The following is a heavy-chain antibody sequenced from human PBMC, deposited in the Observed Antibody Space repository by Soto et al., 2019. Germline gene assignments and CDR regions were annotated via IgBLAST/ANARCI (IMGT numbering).Heavy chain of an antibody. J-gene: IGHJ6*02. V-gene: IGHV3-23*01. Sequence: PGGSLRLSCAASGFTFSSYAMSWVRQAPGKGLEWVSSFSGSGDNTDYADSVKGRFTISRDNSKNTLYMQMNSQRAEDTAVYYCAKDRYDILTGYPIQYGMDVWGQGTTVTVSS. CDR3: AKDRYDILTGYPIQYGMDV. CDR2: FSGSGDNT. CDR1: GFTFSSYA. D-gene: IGHD3-9*01.